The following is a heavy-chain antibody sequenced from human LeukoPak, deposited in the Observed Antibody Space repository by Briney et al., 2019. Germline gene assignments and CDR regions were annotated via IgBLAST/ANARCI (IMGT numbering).Heavy chain of an antibody. Sequence: GGSLRLSCAASGFSFSSSGMNWVRQAPGKGLEWVSYIDTSSGTKNYADSVKGRFTISRDNAKNSLYLQMNSLRAEDMALYYCAKDIASSSSSEGAFDYWGQGTLVTVSS. D-gene: IGHD6-6*01. CDR1: GFSFSSSG. V-gene: IGHV3-48*01. CDR3: AKDIASSSSSEGAFDY. CDR2: IDTSSGTK. J-gene: IGHJ4*02.